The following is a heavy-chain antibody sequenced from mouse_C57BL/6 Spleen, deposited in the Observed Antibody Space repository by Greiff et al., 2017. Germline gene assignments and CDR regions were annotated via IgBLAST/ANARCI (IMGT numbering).Heavy chain of an antibody. CDR2: IDPSDSYT. D-gene: IGHD3-1*01. Sequence: QVQLQQPGAELVMPGASVKLSCKASGYTFTSYWMHWVKQRPGQGLEWIGEIDPSDSYTNYNQKFKGKSTLTVDKSSSTAYMQLSSLTSEDSAVYYCARSGAGCFDYWGQGTTLTVSS. V-gene: IGHV1-69*01. CDR1: GYTFTSYW. CDR3: ARSGAGCFDY. J-gene: IGHJ2*01.